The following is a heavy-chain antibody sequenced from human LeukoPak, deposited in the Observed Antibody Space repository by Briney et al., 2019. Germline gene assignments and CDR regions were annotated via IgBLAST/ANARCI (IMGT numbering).Heavy chain of an antibody. CDR1: GFTFSRYV. CDR3: AKGGIASAGTIGYFDY. CDR2: ISYDGSDK. D-gene: IGHD6-13*01. Sequence: GGSLRLSCAASGFTFSRYVMHWARQAPGKGLESVAVISYDGSDKYHADSVKGRFTISRDNSKNTLYLQMNSLRPDDTAVYYCAKGGIASAGTIGYFDYWGQGTLVTVSS. J-gene: IGHJ4*02. V-gene: IGHV3-30*18.